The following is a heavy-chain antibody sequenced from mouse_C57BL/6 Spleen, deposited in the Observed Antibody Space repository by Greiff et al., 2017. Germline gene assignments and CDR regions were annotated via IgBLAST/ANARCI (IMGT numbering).Heavy chain of an antibody. Sequence: VQLQQSGPELVKPGASVKISCKASGYAFSSSWMNWVKQRPGKGLEWLGRIYPGDGDTNYNGKFKGKATLTADKSSSTAYMQLHSLTTVDSAVYFGCFSPPGLADWGQGTLVTVSA. J-gene: IGHJ3*01. CDR1: GYAFSSSW. CDR2: IYPGDGDT. D-gene: IGHD3-3*01. V-gene: IGHV1-82*01. CDR3: CFSPPGLAD.